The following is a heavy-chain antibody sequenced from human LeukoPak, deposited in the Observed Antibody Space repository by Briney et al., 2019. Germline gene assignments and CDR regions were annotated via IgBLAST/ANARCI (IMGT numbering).Heavy chain of an antibody. CDR3: ARDWTVTTWLTGFDP. D-gene: IGHD4-17*01. CDR2: IYYSGST. V-gene: IGHV4-59*12. CDR1: GGSISTYY. J-gene: IGHJ5*02. Sequence: SETLSLTCSVSGGSISTYYWTWIRQSPGKGLEWIGYIYYSGSTNYNPSLKSRVTISVDTSQNQFSLKLSSVTAADTAVYYCARDWTVTTWLTGFDPWGQGTLVTVSS.